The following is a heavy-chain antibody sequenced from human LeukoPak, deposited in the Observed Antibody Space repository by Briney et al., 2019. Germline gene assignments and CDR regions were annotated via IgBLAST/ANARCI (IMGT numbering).Heavy chain of an antibody. CDR2: IIPILGIA. Sequence: GASVKVSCKASGGTFSSYAISWVRQAPGQGLEWMGRIIPILGIANYAQKFQGRVTITADKSTSTAYMELSSLRSEDTAVYYCAGIGYSPMGAFDIWGQGTMVTVSS. CDR1: GGTFSSYA. J-gene: IGHJ3*02. V-gene: IGHV1-69*04. D-gene: IGHD3-3*01. CDR3: AGIGYSPMGAFDI.